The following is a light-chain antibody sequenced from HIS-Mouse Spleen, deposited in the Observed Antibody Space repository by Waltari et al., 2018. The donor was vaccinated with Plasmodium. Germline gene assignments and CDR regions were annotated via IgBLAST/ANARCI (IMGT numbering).Light chain of an antibody. CDR1: PFPKNY. J-gene: IGLJ3*02. CDR2: EDS. Sequence: SYEMTQPPPVPVSPGQTARNTCPADPFPKNYAYWYQQKSGQAPVLVIYEDSKRPSGIPERFSGSSSGTMATLTISGAQVEDEADYYCYSTDSSGNHRVFGGGTKLTVL. V-gene: IGLV3-10*01. CDR3: YSTDSSGNHRV.